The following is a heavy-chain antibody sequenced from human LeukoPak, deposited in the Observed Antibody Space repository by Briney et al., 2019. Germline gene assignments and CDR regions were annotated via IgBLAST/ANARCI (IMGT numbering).Heavy chain of an antibody. D-gene: IGHD3-10*01. CDR3: ARAYGSGSYSPYYYYYYMDV. V-gene: IGHV1-69*13. CDR1: GGTFSSSA. J-gene: IGHJ6*03. CDR2: IIPIFGTA. Sequence: EAPVKVSCKASGGTFSSSAISCVRQAPGQGREWMGGIIPIFGTANYAQKFQGRVTITPDESTSTAYMELSSLRSEDTAVYYCARAYGSGSYSPYYYYYYMDVWGKGTTVTVSS.